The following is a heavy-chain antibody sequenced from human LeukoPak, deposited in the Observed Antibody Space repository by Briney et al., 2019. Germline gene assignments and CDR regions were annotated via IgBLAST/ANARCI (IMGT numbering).Heavy chain of an antibody. CDR1: GGSISSSSYY. D-gene: IGHD2-15*01. CDR3: ARDWRFYCSGGSCSSDY. J-gene: IGHJ4*02. CDR2: IYYSGST. Sequence: SETLSLTCTVSGGSISSSSYYWGWIRQPPGKELEWIGSIYYSGSTYYNPSLKSRVTISVDTSKNQFSLKLSSVTAADTAVYYCARDWRFYCSGGSCSSDYWGQGTLVTVSS. V-gene: IGHV4-39*07.